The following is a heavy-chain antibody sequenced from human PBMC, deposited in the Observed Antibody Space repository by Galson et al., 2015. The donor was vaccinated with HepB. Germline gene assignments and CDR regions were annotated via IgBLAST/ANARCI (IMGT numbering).Heavy chain of an antibody. D-gene: IGHD4-23*01. CDR3: ARAPYGGNDAFDI. CDR1: GFTFSSYA. CDR2: ISYDGSNK. J-gene: IGHJ3*02. Sequence: SLRLSCAASGFTFSSYAMHWVRQAPGKGLEWVAVISYDGSNKYYADSVKGRFTISRDNSKNTLYLQMNSLRAEDTAVYYCARAPYGGNDAFDIWGQGTMVTVSS. V-gene: IGHV3-30*04.